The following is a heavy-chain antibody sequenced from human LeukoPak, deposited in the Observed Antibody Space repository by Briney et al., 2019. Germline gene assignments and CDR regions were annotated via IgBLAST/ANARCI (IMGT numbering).Heavy chain of an antibody. V-gene: IGHV5-51*01. CDR1: GYSFTSYW. D-gene: IGHD3-3*01. CDR3: ARATRFFGVVTPGNGWFDP. CDR2: IYPGDSDT. Sequence: GESLKISCKGSGYSFTSYWIGWVRQMPGKGLEWMGIIYPGDSDTRYSPPFQGQVTISADKSISTAYLQWSSLKASDTAMYYCARATRFFGVVTPGNGWFDPWGQGTLVTVSS. J-gene: IGHJ5*02.